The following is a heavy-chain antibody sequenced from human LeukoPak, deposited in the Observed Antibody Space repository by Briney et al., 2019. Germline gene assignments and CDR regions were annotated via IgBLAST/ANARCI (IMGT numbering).Heavy chain of an antibody. J-gene: IGHJ5*02. Sequence: GASLKISCKGSGYSFTSYWIGWGRQLPGKGLEWMGIIYPGDSDTRYSPSFQGQVTITADKSISTAYLQWSSLKASDTAMYYCARLRSSSLWFDPWGQGTLVTVSS. D-gene: IGHD6-13*01. CDR1: GYSFTSYW. V-gene: IGHV5-51*01. CDR3: ARLRSSSLWFDP. CDR2: IYPGDSDT.